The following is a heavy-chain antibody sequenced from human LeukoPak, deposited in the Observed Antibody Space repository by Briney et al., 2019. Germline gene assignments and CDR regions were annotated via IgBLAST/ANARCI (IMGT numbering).Heavy chain of an antibody. CDR3: ARIKWELPGGFDY. CDR1: GGSISSYY. CDR2: IYYSGST. V-gene: IGHV4-59*08. D-gene: IGHD1-26*01. J-gene: IGHJ4*02. Sequence: SSETLSLTCTVSGGSISSYYWSWIRQPPGKGLEWIGYIYYSGSTNYNPSLKSRVTISVDTSKNQFSLKLSSVTAADTAVYYCARIKWELPGGFDYWGQGTLVTVSP.